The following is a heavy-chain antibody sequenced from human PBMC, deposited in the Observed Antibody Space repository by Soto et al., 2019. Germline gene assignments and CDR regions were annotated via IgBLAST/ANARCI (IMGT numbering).Heavy chain of an antibody. CDR3: AHRPRSPHSYEFDY. CDR2: IYWDDDK. V-gene: IGHV2-5*02. CDR1: GFSLSTSGVG. J-gene: IGHJ4*02. D-gene: IGHD3-3*01. Sequence: QITLKESGPTLVKPTQTLTLTCTFSGFSLSTSGVGVGWIRQPPGKALEWLALIYWDDDKRYSPSLKSRLTITKHTSKNHVVLTTTNMDPVDTATYYCAHRPRSPHSYEFDYWGQGTLVTVSS.